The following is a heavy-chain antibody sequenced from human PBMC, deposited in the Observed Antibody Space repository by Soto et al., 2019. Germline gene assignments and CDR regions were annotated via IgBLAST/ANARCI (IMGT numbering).Heavy chain of an antibody. V-gene: IGHV3-48*04. CDR1: GFTFSNDG. Sequence: EVQLVESGGGLVQPGGALRLSCAASGFTFSNDGMNWARQAPGRGLELVTHINAPGETKSYSDSVKGRFTVSRDDAKNSLYLQMSSLRADDTAIYYCARDPEGINDFDYWGQGTLVTVSS. CDR3: ARDPEGINDFDY. CDR2: INAPGETK. D-gene: IGHD2-21*01. J-gene: IGHJ4*02.